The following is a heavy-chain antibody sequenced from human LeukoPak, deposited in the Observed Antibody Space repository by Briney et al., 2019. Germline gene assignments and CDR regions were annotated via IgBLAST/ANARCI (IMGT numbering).Heavy chain of an antibody. V-gene: IGHV4-4*09. D-gene: IGHD1-26*01. CDR3: GRLWRSSGSPTAFDI. Sequence: SETLSLTCTVSGGSISSYYWSWIRQPPGKGLEWIGYISTSGSTNYNPSLKSRVTISVDTSKNQFSLKLSSVTVADTAVYYCGRLWRSSGSPTAFDIWGQGTMVTVSS. J-gene: IGHJ3*02. CDR2: ISTSGST. CDR1: GGSISSYY.